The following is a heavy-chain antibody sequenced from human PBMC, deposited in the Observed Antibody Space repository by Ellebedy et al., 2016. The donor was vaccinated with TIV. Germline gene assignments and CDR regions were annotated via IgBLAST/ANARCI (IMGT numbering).Heavy chain of an antibody. Sequence: ASVKVSXXTSGYTFTNYDISWVRQPTGQGLEWIGWMNPKSGHTGYAQKFLGRLTLTRNTSVNTAYMELSSLKFEDTAVYYCARRRCCSSTTCKVKTIFGMMTPSPIDTWGRGTLVTVSS. CDR2: MNPKSGHT. V-gene: IGHV1-8*01. CDR1: GYTFTNYD. CDR3: ARRRCCSSTTCKVKTIFGMMTPSPIDT. J-gene: IGHJ5*02. D-gene: IGHD2-2*01.